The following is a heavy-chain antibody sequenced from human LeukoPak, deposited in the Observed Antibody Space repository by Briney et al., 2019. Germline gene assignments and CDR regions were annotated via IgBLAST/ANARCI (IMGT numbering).Heavy chain of an antibody. V-gene: IGHV3-7*01. CDR3: AREELRYFDWSTLFDY. Sequence: GGSLRLSCAASGFTFNRYWMSWVRQAPGKELQWVANIKQDGSEKYYVDSVKGRFTISRDNAKNSLYLQMNSLRAEDTAVYYCAREELRYFDWSTLFDYWGQGTLVTVSS. D-gene: IGHD3-9*01. CDR1: GFTFNRYW. J-gene: IGHJ4*02. CDR2: IKQDGSEK.